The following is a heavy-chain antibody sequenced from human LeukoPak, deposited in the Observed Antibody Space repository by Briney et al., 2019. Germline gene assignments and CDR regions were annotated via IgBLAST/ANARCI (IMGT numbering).Heavy chain of an antibody. V-gene: IGHV4-59*02. CDR2: LSYTGKT. CDR1: GAPVSSSH. Sequence: SETLSLTCVVSGAPVSSSHWNWIRQLPGKGLEWIGCLSYTGKTDYNPSLSGRVTMSLGTSNNQVSLTLRSVTAADTAVYYCSEGYFEPFAHWGQGILVAVSS. CDR3: SEGYFEPFAH. D-gene: IGHD3-9*01. J-gene: IGHJ4*02.